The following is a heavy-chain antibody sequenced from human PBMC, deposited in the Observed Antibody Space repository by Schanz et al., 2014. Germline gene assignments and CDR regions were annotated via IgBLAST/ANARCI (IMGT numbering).Heavy chain of an antibody. CDR2: INSVGSNT. Sequence: VRLVESGGGVVQPGRSLRLSCAASGFTLSSYGMHWVRQAPGKGLEWVARINSVGSNTDYADSVTGRFTISRDNAKNTLYLQMNTLRAEDTAVYYCVRERTNYGGNSYFFDHWGQGTLVTVSS. CDR1: GFTLSSYG. CDR3: VRERTNYGGNSYFFDH. V-gene: IGHV3-74*01. J-gene: IGHJ4*02. D-gene: IGHD2-21*02.